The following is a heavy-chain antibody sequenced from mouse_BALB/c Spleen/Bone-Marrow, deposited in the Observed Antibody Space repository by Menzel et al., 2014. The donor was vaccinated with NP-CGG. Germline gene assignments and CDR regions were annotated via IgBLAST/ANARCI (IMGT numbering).Heavy chain of an antibody. J-gene: IGHJ3*01. CDR1: GFPLSSYG. CDR3: ARGDYGSTYWFAY. D-gene: IGHD1-1*01. Sequence: QVQLKESGPGLVAPSQSLSTTCTVSGFPLSSYGVHWVRQCPGKGLEWLGIIWAGGGTNYNSALMSRLSISKDNSKSQVFLKMNSLQTDDTAMYYCARGDYGSTYWFAYWGQGTLVTVSA. CDR2: IWAGGGT. V-gene: IGHV2-9*02.